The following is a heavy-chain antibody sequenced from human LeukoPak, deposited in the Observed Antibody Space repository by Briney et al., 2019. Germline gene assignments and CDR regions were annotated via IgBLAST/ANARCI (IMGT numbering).Heavy chain of an antibody. CDR1: GFTFISYE. CDR3: ARGAPLVVVTTGAFDI. J-gene: IGHJ3*02. V-gene: IGHV3-48*03. Sequence: GGSLRLSCAASGFTFISYEMNWVRQAPGKGLEWISYIDSISTTIYSEDSVRGRFTISRDNAKNSLYLQMNSLRVEDTAIYYCARGAPLVVVTTGAFDIWGQGTMVTVSS. CDR2: IDSISTTI. D-gene: IGHD2-15*01.